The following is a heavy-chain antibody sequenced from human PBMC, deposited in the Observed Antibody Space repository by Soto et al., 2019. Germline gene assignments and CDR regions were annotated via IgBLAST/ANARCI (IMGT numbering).Heavy chain of an antibody. CDR1: CGSMRNYF. CDR3: AAGEASSRNLAPYYLDF. J-gene: IGHJ4*02. Sequence: TLATLSLTCTVSCGSMRNYFWTWIRQPPGKVLEWIGYIHYSGTTSFFPSYNPPLSSRVTISEDTSNNQFSIKLLSVTTADTAVYFCAAGEASSRNLAPYYLDFWGQGTMVTVSS. V-gene: IGHV4-59*01. CDR2: IHYSGTT. D-gene: IGHD6-13*01.